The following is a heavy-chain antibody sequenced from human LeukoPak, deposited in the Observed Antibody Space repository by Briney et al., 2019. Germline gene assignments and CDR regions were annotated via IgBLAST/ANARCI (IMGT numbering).Heavy chain of an antibody. CDR3: ARLYCSSTSCPYYFDY. CDR1: GGSISSGGYS. CDR2: IYHSGST. D-gene: IGHD2-2*01. V-gene: IGHV4-30-2*01. J-gene: IGHJ4*02. Sequence: PLETLSLTCAVPGGSISSGGYSWSWIRQPPGKGLEWIGYIYHSGSTYYNPSLKSRVTISVDRSKNQFSLKLSSVTAADTAVHYCARLYCSSTSCPYYFDYWGQGTLVTVSS.